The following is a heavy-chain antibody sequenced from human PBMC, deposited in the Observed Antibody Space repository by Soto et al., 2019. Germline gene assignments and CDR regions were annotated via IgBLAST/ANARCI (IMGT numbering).Heavy chain of an antibody. D-gene: IGHD3-3*01. J-gene: IGHJ4*02. CDR3: AKELAYGDFWRGLEY. V-gene: IGHV3-30*18. CDR1: GFSVSSYA. CDR2: ISHDGNIK. Sequence: QVHLVESGGGVVQHGRSLRLSCAASGFSVSSYAMHWVRQAPGKGLEWVAIISHDGNIKRYADFVEGRFIVFRDNSNNNLLLQMESLKTDDTAVYYCAKELAYGDFWRGLEYWGQGTLVTVAS.